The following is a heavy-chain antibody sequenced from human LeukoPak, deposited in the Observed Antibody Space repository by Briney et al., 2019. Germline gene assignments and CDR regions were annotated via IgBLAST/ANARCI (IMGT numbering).Heavy chain of an antibody. CDR2: IKQERSEK. CDR1: GFTFSSYW. V-gene: IGHV3-7*01. CDR3: ARRLDY. J-gene: IGHJ4*02. Sequence: GGSLRLSCASSGFTFSSYWISWVRQAPAKGLEWVANIKQERSEKYYVDSVKGRFTISRDNAKNSLYLQMNSLRAEDTAVYYCARRLDYWGQGTLVTVSS.